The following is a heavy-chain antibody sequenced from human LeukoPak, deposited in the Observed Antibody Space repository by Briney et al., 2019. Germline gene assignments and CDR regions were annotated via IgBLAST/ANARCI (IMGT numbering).Heavy chain of an antibody. V-gene: IGHV1-3*01. CDR1: GYTFTSHA. CDR3: ARSIIIVPNTSYYYYYFDV. Sequence: ALVKLSCKASGYTFTSHALHWVRQAPGESLEWMAWINGATGKTEYSQKFQARVTISRDTSASTAYTELSSLRSEDTAVYFCARSIIIVPNTSYYYYYFDVWGQGITVTISS. J-gene: IGHJ6*02. D-gene: IGHD2/OR15-2a*01. CDR2: INGATGKT.